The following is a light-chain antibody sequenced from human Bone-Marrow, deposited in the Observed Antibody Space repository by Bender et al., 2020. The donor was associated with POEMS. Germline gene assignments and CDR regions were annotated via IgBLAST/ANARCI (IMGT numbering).Light chain of an antibody. CDR2: EVN. J-gene: IGLJ2*01. V-gene: IGLV2-23*02. Sequence: QSALTQPASVSGSPGRSITIPCTGTSSDVGGYDHVSWYQQFPGRAPKLLIFEVNKRPSGVSNRFSASKSDNTASLTISGLQADDEASYFCSSYAGGGVIFGGGTKVTVL. CDR1: SSDVGGYDH. CDR3: SSYAGGGVI.